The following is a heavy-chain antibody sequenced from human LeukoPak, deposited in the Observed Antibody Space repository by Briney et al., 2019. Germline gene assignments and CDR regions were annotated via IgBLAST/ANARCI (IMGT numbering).Heavy chain of an antibody. CDR1: GFPFSSYG. CDR3: AKGTVGAYEIDY. D-gene: IGHD1-26*01. V-gene: IGHV3-30*02. CDR2: IRYDGNNK. Sequence: PGGSLSLSCAASGFPFSSYGLHWVRQAPGRGLECVAFIRYDGNNKYYADSVKGRFTISRDNSKNTLYLQMNSLRTEDTAVYYCAKGTVGAYEIDYWGQGTLVTVSS. J-gene: IGHJ4*02.